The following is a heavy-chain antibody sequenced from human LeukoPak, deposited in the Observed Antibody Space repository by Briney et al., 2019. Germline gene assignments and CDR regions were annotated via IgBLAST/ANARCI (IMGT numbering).Heavy chain of an antibody. J-gene: IGHJ4*02. CDR2: INPNSGGT. D-gene: IGHD3-10*01. Sequence: ASVKVSCKASGYTFTGYYMHWVRQAPGQGLEWMGWINPNSGGTNYAQKFQGRVTMTRDTSISTAYMELSRLRSDDTAMYYCARDTRHYYGSGYYFDYWGQGTLVTVSS. CDR3: ARDTRHYYGSGYYFDY. CDR1: GYTFTGYY. V-gene: IGHV1-2*02.